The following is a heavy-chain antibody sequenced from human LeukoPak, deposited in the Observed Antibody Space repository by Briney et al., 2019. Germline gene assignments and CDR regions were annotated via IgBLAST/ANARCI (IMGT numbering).Heavy chain of an antibody. CDR2: IKQDGSEK. CDR1: GFTFSSYA. J-gene: IGHJ4*02. CDR3: ARRDAIFDY. V-gene: IGHV3-7*01. Sequence: GGSLRLSCAASGFTFSSYAMSWVRQAPGKGLEWVANIKQDGSEKYYVDSVKGRFTISRDNAKNSLYLQMNSLRAEDTAVYYCARRDAIFDYWGQGTLVTVSS.